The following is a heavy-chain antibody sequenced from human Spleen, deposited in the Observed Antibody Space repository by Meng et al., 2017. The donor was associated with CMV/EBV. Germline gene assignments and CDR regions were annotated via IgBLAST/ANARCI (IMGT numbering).Heavy chain of an antibody. CDR1: GFTFSSYT. D-gene: IGHD3-10*01. Sequence: GGSLRLSCTASGFTFSSYTMNWVRQPPGKGLEWVSYIGSSSSTKYYADSVKGRFSISRDNAKNSLFLQMNSLRAEDTAVYYCAREVFGYYYGMDVWGQGTTVTVSS. V-gene: IGHV3-48*04. CDR3: AREVFGYYYGMDV. CDR2: IGSSSSTK. J-gene: IGHJ6*02.